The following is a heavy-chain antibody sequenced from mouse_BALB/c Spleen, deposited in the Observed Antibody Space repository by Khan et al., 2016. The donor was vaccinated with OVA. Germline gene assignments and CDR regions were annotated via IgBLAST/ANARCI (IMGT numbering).Heavy chain of an antibody. CDR2: ISYSGNT. CDR1: GYSITTDYA. V-gene: IGHV3-2*02. Sequence: EVQLQESGPGLVKPSQSLSLTCTVTGYSITTDYAWNWIRQFPGNKLEWMGFISYSGNTKYNPSLKSRISITRDTSKNQFFLQLKSVTTEDTARYYCARRGLYGIFAYWGQGTLVTVSA. D-gene: IGHD2-1*01. J-gene: IGHJ3*01. CDR3: ARRGLYGIFAY.